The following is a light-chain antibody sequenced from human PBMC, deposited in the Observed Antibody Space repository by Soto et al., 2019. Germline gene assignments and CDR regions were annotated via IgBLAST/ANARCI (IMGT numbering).Light chain of an antibody. CDR1: QRVSSH. J-gene: IGKJ4*01. Sequence: ETVMTQSPVTLSVSPGDTATLSCRASQRVSSHLAWYQQRPGQAPRLLIKAASTRATGIPVRFSGSGSETEFTLTIRSLQSEDFGLYYCQQRSNWPLTFGGGTKVDNK. CDR3: QQRSNWPLT. CDR2: AAS. V-gene: IGKV3-15*01.